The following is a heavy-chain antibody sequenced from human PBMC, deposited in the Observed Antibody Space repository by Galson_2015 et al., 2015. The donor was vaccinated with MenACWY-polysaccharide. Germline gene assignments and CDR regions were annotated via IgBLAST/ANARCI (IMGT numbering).Heavy chain of an antibody. J-gene: IGHJ4*02. CDR1: GFTFSNYW. CDR2: IKKDGSEK. CDR3: TRDRPLDY. V-gene: IGHV3-7*03. Sequence: SLRLSCAASGFTFSNYWMTWVRQAPGKGLEWVANIKKDGSEKYYVDSVKGRFTISRDNALYLQMNSLRAEDTAVYFCTRDRPLDYWGQGTLVSVSS.